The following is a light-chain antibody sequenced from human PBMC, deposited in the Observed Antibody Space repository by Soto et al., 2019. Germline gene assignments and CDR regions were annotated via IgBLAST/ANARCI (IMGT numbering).Light chain of an antibody. J-gene: IGLJ1*01. Sequence: SALTQPASVSGSPGQSITISCTGTSSDVGAYDYVSWYQRHPDKAPKLMIYEVSNRPSGVSNRFSGSKSVNTATLTISGLQADDEADYYCGSYTSSSTRVFGTGTKVTVL. CDR3: GSYTSSSTRV. V-gene: IGLV2-14*03. CDR2: EVS. CDR1: SSDVGAYDY.